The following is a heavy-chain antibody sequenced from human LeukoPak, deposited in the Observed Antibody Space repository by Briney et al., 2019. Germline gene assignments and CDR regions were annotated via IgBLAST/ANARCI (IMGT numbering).Heavy chain of an antibody. D-gene: IGHD2-15*01. V-gene: IGHV1-46*01. CDR1: GYTSTSYY. J-gene: IGHJ6*02. Sequence: ASVKVSCKASGYTSTSYYMHWVRQAPGQGLEWMGIINPSGGSTSYAQKFQGRVTMTRDTSTSTVYMELSSLRSEDTAVYYCARSGGSCYSVGGYPCYYGMDVWGQGTTVTVSS. CDR3: ARSGGSCYSVGGYPCYYGMDV. CDR2: INPSGGST.